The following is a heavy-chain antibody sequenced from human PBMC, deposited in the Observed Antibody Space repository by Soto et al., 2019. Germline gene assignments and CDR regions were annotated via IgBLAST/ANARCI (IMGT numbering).Heavy chain of an antibody. CDR2: IKSRIDGGTT. CDR1: GFTFRDAC. V-gene: IGHV3-15*01. CDR3: TTAEKYFTRDY. Sequence: EVQLVESGVGLGKPGESLRLSCAASGFTFRDACMSWVRQAPGKGKEWSGDIKSRIDGGTTDYAAPVKGRYTLSRDDSKSTVYLQMNSLNTDEPAVYYCTTAEKYFTRDYWGQGSLVIVS. J-gene: IGHJ4*02.